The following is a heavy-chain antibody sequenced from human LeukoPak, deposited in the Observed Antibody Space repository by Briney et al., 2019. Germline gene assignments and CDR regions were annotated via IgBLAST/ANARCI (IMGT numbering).Heavy chain of an antibody. CDR3: AREAFDAFDI. J-gene: IGHJ3*02. CDR2: IGGSGDKT. Sequence: PGGSLRLSCAASGFTFNRNAISWVRQAPGKGLEWVSTIGGSGDKTFYADSVKGRFTISRDNAKNSLYLQVNSLRAEDTAVYYCAREAFDAFDIWGQGTMVTVSS. CDR1: GFTFNRNA. V-gene: IGHV3-23*01.